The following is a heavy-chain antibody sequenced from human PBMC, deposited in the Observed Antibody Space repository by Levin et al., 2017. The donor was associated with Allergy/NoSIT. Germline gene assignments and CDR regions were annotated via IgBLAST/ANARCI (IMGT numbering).Heavy chain of an antibody. CDR2: ISSSSSTI. V-gene: IGHV3-48*01. CDR1: GFTFRSYS. Sequence: LSLTCAASGFTFRSYSMNWVHQAPGKGLEWVSYISSSSSTIYYADSVKGRFTISRDNAKNSLYLQMNSLRAEDTAVYYCARRCCSGGSCYWDYWGQGTLVTVSS. J-gene: IGHJ4*02. D-gene: IGHD2-15*01. CDR3: ARRCCSGGSCYWDY.